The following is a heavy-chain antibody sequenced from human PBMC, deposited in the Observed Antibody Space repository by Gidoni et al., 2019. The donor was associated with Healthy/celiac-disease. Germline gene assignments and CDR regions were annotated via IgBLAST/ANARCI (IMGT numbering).Heavy chain of an antibody. CDR2: INHSRST. V-gene: IGHV4-34*01. CDR1: GGSFSGYY. Sequence: QVQLQPWGAGLSKPSETLSLTCAVYGGSFSGYYWSWIRQPPGKGLEWIGDINHSRSTNYNPSLQSRVTISVDTSKNQFSLKLSSVTAADTAVYYCARGGKRGYSYRTVGYFDYWGQGTLVTVSS. D-gene: IGHD5-18*01. CDR3: ARGGKRGYSYRTVGYFDY. J-gene: IGHJ4*02.